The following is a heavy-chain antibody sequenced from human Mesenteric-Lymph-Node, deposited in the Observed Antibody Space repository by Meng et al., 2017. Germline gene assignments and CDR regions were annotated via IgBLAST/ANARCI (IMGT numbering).Heavy chain of an antibody. J-gene: IGHJ3*02. V-gene: IGHV1-24*01. CDR3: AMETLGPRLRWYQDAFDI. Sequence: ASVKVSCKVSGYTLTELSMHWVRQAPGKGLEWMGGFDPEDGETIYAQKFQGRVTMTEDTSTDTAYMELSSLGSEDTAVYYCAMETLGPRLRWYQDAFDIWGQGTMVTVSS. D-gene: IGHD4-23*01. CDR1: GYTLTELS. CDR2: FDPEDGET.